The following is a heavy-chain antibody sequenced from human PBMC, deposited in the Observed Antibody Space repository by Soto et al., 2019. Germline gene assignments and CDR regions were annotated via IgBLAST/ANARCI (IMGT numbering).Heavy chain of an antibody. J-gene: IGHJ1*01. CDR1: GITFSDAW. CDR2: IKSKKDGGTT. V-gene: IGHV3-15*01. CDR3: TTDWVTNRH. Sequence: EVQLVESGGGFVKPGGCLRLSCAASGITFSDAWMSWVRQAPGKGPEWVGRIKSKKDGGTTDYAAPVQRRFSISRDDSKNTVHLQMNSLETEDTAVYYCTTDWVTNRHWGQGTLVTVSS. D-gene: IGHD4-17*01.